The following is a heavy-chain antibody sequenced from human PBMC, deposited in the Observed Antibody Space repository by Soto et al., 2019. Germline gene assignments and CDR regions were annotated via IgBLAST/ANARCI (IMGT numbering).Heavy chain of an antibody. D-gene: IGHD2-15*01. CDR3: ASRYCSGGSCYSPNYYFYY. CDR1: GYTFTSYA. J-gene: IGHJ4*02. V-gene: IGHV1-3*01. CDR2: INAGNGNT. Sequence: QVQLVQSGAEVKKPGASVKVSCKASGYTFTSYAMHWVRQAPGQRLEWMGWINAGNGNTKYSQKFQGRVTITRDTSASTAYMELSSLRSEDTAVYYCASRYCSGGSCYSPNYYFYYWGQGTLVTVSS.